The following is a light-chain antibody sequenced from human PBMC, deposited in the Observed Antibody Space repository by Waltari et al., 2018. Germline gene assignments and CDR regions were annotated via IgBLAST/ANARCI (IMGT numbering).Light chain of an antibody. Sequence: AIQSVSNNFLNWYHQKPGQAPRLLIYGASSRATGIPDRFSGSGSGTDFTLTISRLEPEDFAVYYCQQYDSIVLTFGGGTKVEI. CDR2: GAS. J-gene: IGKJ4*01. CDR1: QSVSNNF. V-gene: IGKV3-20*01. CDR3: QQYDSIVLT.